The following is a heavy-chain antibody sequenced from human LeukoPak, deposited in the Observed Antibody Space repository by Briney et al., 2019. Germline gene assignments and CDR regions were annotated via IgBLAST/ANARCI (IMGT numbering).Heavy chain of an antibody. Sequence: GGSVRLSCAASGFTVSSNYMSWVRQAPGKGLEWVSVIYSGGSTYYADSVKGRFTISRDNSKNTLYLQMNSLRAEDTAVYYCARVAYYYDSSGYYDAFDIWGQGTMVTVSS. CDR3: ARVAYYYDSSGYYDAFDI. D-gene: IGHD3-22*01. J-gene: IGHJ3*02. CDR2: IYSGGST. V-gene: IGHV3-66*02. CDR1: GFTVSSNY.